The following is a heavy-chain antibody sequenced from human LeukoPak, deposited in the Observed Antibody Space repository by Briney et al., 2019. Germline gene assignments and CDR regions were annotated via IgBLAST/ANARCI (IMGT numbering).Heavy chain of an antibody. CDR1: GYTFTGYY. V-gene: IGHV1-2*02. CDR2: INPNSGGT. Sequence: GASVKVSCKASGYTFTGYYMHWVRQAPGQGLEWMGWINPNSGGTNYAQKFPGRVTMTRDTSISTAYMELSRLRSDDTAVYYCARGADIVVVPAAYGGWFDPWGQGTLVTVSS. D-gene: IGHD2-2*01. J-gene: IGHJ5*02. CDR3: ARGADIVVVPAAYGGWFDP.